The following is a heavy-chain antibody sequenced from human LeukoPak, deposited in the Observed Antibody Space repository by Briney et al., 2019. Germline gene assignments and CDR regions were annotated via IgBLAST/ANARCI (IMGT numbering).Heavy chain of an antibody. CDR1: GFTFSGYD. Sequence: SGGSLRLSCAASGFTFSGYDMNWVRQAPGKGLEWVSSISGSSSYIYYADSMKGRFTISRDNGKNSLYLQMNSLRAEDTAVYFCARGSSNVAARNNWFDPWGQGTLVTVSS. V-gene: IGHV3-21*01. D-gene: IGHD6-6*01. J-gene: IGHJ5*02. CDR2: ISGSSSYI. CDR3: ARGSSNVAARNNWFDP.